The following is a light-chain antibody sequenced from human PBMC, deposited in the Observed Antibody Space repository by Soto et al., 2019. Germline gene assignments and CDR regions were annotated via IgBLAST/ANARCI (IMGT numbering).Light chain of an antibody. Sequence: DIQMTQSPSSLSASVGDRVTITCQASQDISDYLNWYQQKPGKAPRLLIYDASNLKTGVPSRFSGSGSGTHFALTISSLQPEDIATYYCQQYDNVPITFGPGTKVDIK. CDR3: QQYDNVPIT. CDR1: QDISDY. CDR2: DAS. J-gene: IGKJ3*01. V-gene: IGKV1-33*01.